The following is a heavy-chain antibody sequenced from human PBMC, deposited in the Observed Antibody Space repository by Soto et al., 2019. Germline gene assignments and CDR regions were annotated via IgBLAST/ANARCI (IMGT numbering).Heavy chain of an antibody. Sequence: QVQLVESGGGVVQPGRSLRLSCAASGLTFSSYDMHWVRQAPGKGLEWVAVISYDGSNKYYADSVKGRFTISRDNSKDTLYLQMNSLRAEDTAVYYCARSGFDYWGQGTLVTVSS. CDR3: ARSGFDY. J-gene: IGHJ4*02. V-gene: IGHV3-30-3*01. CDR2: ISYDGSNK. CDR1: GLTFSSYD.